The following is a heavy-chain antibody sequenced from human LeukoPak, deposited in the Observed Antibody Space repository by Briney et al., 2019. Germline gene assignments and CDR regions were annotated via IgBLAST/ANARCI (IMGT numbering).Heavy chain of an antibody. CDR3: ARHRMSSSSPDY. D-gene: IGHD6-6*01. Sequence: GESLKISCKGSGYSFTSYWIGWVRQMPGKGLEWMGRIDPSDSYTNYSPSFQGHVAISADKSISTAYLQWSSLKASDTAMYYCARHRMSSSSPDYRGQGTLVTVSS. CDR1: GYSFTSYW. J-gene: IGHJ4*02. CDR2: IDPSDSYT. V-gene: IGHV5-10-1*01.